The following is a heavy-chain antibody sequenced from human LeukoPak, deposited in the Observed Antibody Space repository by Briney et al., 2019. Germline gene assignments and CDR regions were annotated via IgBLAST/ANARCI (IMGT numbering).Heavy chain of an antibody. J-gene: IGHJ4*02. Sequence: GGSLRLSCTVSGFTVSSNSMSWVRQAPGKGLEWVSFIYSAGNTHYSDSVKGRLTISIHNSKNTLYLQMNSLRAEDTAVYYCARDMGYYDFWSGFDYWGQGTLVTVSS. D-gene: IGHD3-3*01. CDR2: IYSAGNT. CDR3: ARDMGYYDFWSGFDY. V-gene: IGHV3-53*04. CDR1: GFTVSSNS.